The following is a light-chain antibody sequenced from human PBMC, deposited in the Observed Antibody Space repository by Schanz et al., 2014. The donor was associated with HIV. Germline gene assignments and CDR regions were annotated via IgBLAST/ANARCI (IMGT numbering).Light chain of an antibody. J-gene: IGKJ4*01. Sequence: EIVMTQSPATLSVSPGERATLSCRASQSVSSNLAWYQQKPGQAPRLVMYDAATRATGIPARFSGSGSGTDFTLTISRLELEDFAVYYCQQSGDSGGPFGGGTKVDMK. CDR3: QQSGDSGGP. CDR2: DAA. CDR1: QSVSSN. V-gene: IGKV3-15*01.